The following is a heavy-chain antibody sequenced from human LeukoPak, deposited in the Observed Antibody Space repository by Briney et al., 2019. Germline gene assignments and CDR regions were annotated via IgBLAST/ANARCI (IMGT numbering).Heavy chain of an antibody. J-gene: IGHJ4*02. V-gene: IGHV4-39*07. CDR2: IYYSGST. CDR1: GGSISSSSYY. Sequence: PSETLSLTCTVSGGSISSSSYYWGWIRQPPGKGLEWIGSIYYSGSTNYNPSLKSRVTISVDTSKNQFSLKLSSVTAADTAVYYCARADRWLQPFDYWGQGTLVTVSS. CDR3: ARADRWLQPFDY. D-gene: IGHD5-24*01.